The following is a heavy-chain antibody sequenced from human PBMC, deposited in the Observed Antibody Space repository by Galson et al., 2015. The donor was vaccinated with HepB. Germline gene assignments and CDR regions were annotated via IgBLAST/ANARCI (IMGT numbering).Heavy chain of an antibody. D-gene: IGHD2-15*01. V-gene: IGHV3-74*01. CDR3: ARVGFCNGGNCEDS. CDR2: LKSDGST. CDR1: GFTFSSYW. J-gene: IGHJ4*02. Sequence: SLRLSCAASGFTFSSYWMHWVRQAPGKGLVWVSRLKSDGSTSYADSVKGRFTISSDDAKNTLYLQMNSLRAEDTAVYYCARVGFCNGGNCEDSWGQGTLVTVSS.